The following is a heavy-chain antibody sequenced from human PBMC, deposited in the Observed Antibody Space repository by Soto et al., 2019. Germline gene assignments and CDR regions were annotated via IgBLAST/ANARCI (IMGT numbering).Heavy chain of an antibody. V-gene: IGHV4-30-4*01. D-gene: IGHD3-22*01. CDR3: ARDSYYDSSGYLGVGY. CDR1: GGSISSGDYY. Sequence: SETLSLTCTVSGGSISSGDYYWSWIRQPPGKGLEWIGYIYYSGSTYYNPSLKSRVTISVDTSKNQFSLKLSSVTAADTAVYYCARDSYYDSSGYLGVGYWGQGTLVTVSS. CDR2: IYYSGST. J-gene: IGHJ4*02.